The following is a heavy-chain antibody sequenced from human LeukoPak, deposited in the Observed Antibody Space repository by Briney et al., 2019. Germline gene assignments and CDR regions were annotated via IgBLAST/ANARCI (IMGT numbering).Heavy chain of an antibody. Sequence: GGSLRLSCAASGFTFSSYAMSWVRQAPGKGLEWVSATCGAGGSRDYADSVKGRFTISRDNSKNTLYLQMNSLRAEDTAIYYCAKKVGLVSAPLSYFDLWGQGTLVTVSS. V-gene: IGHV3-23*01. CDR1: GFTFSSYA. J-gene: IGHJ4*02. CDR3: AKKVGLVSAPLSYFDL. CDR2: TCGAGGSR. D-gene: IGHD6-6*01.